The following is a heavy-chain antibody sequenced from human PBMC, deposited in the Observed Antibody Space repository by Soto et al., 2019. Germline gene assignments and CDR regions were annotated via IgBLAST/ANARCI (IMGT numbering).Heavy chain of an antibody. D-gene: IGHD3-3*01. J-gene: IGHJ4*02. CDR1: GFSLTTSGVG. CDR3: AHRVLRTVVGLVTTTAIYFDF. V-gene: IGHV2-5*02. Sequence: QITLKESGPTVVKPTETLTLTCTFSGFSLTTSGVGVGWVRHSPGKAPEWLALIYWDDDKRYNTSLNSRLIITKDTSKNQVVLTMANVDPADTATYYCAHRVLRTVVGLVTTTAIYFDFWGPGTPVVVSS. CDR2: IYWDDDK.